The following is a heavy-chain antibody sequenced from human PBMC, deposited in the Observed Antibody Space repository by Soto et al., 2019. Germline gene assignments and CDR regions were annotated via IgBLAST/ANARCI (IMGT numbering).Heavy chain of an antibody. J-gene: IGHJ4*02. D-gene: IGHD2-15*01. CDR2: ISYDGSSK. CDR1: GFTFSSHA. Sequence: LRLSCAASGFTFSSHAMHWVRQAPGGGLEWVVLISYDGSSKVYVDSVRGRFTISRDNSMNTVSLQMDSLRHEDAAVYYCVGEVGVRSFDNWGQGTLVTVSS. CDR3: VGEVGVRSFDN. V-gene: IGHV3-30*04.